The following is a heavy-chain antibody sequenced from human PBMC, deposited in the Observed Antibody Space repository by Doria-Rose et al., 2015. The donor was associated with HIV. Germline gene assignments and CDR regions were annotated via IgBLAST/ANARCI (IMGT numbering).Heavy chain of an antibody. D-gene: IGHD3-3*01. J-gene: IGHJ6*03. Sequence: VQLVESGGGLVQPGRSLRLSCVGSGFSFESYAMHWVRLAPGKGLEWVAGISCDRLANVNADSVQCRFTISRDIAKKSVYLEMRSLRPEDTAFYYCAKAPIIGPKYYFYMDVWGKGTSVTVSS. CDR3: AKAPIIGPKYYFYMDV. V-gene: IGHV3-9*01. CDR2: ISCDRLA. CDR1: GFSFESYA.